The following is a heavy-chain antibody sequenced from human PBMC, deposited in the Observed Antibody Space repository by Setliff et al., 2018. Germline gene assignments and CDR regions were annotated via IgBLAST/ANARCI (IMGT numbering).Heavy chain of an antibody. D-gene: IGHD3-22*01. J-gene: IGHJ4*02. V-gene: IGHV3-53*01. Sequence: PGESLKISCVVSGFTVNDNFMTWVRQSPGRGLEWVPLIYAGGSTHYADSVKGRFTISRDSSKNTLYLQMNNLRAEDTATYYCVKGSGFYDYWSQGAPVTVSS. CDR2: IYAGGST. CDR3: VKGSGFYDY. CDR1: GFTVNDNF.